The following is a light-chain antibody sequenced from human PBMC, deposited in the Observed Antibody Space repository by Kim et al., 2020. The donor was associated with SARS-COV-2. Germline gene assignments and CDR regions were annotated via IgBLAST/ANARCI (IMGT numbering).Light chain of an antibody. V-gene: IGKV1-12*01. CDR1: QGIGIW. CDR3: QQANSFPFP. Sequence: ASVGDRVPITCRASQGIGIWLAWYQQRPGGAPKLLINAASSLQSGVPLRFSGSGSGTYFTLTISSLQPEDFATYFCQQANSFPFPFGGGTKVDIK. J-gene: IGKJ4*01. CDR2: AAS.